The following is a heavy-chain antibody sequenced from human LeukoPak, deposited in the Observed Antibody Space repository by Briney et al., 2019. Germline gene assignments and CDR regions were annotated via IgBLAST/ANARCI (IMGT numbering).Heavy chain of an antibody. V-gene: IGHV3-23*01. CDR3: GRSRRINASLYYYMDV. CDR2: IRSTGDST. CDR1: GFTFSSYG. D-gene: IGHD2-15*01. Sequence: GRTLRLSCAASGFTFSSYGLSWVRQAPGKGLECVSSIRSTGDSTFYADSVKCRFTISRDNSKNTVYLLMNSLRTEDTAVYYCGRSRRINASLYYYMDVWGKGTTVTVSS. J-gene: IGHJ6*03.